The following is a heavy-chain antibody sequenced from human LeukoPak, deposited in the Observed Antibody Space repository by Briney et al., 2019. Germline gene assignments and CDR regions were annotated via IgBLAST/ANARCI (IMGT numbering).Heavy chain of an antibody. V-gene: IGHV3-23*01. D-gene: IGHD5-18*01. CDR3: GKTTAGYSSGQKPAWPVDY. Sequence: GGSLRLSCEASGFTFGSFAMYWVRQAPGKGLEWIAGIFGSGGSPHYADSVKGRSTISRDNSKNTVYLQINSLRAEDTAVYYCGKTTAGYSSGQKPAWPVDYWGQGTLVTVSS. CDR2: IFGSGGSP. CDR1: GFTFGSFA. J-gene: IGHJ4*02.